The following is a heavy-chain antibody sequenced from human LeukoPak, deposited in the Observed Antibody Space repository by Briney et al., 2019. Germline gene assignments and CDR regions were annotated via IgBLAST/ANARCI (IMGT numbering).Heavy chain of an antibody. J-gene: IGHJ5*02. V-gene: IGHV4-59*08. CDR3: ASHTQYCSGGSCYSDWFDP. CDR2: IYYSGST. Sequence: ASETLSLTCTVSGGSISSYYWSWIRQPPGKGLEWIGYIYYSGSTNYNPSLKSRVTISVDTSKNQFSLKLSSVTAADTAVYYCASHTQYCSGGSCYSDWFDPWGQGTLVTVSS. D-gene: IGHD2-15*01. CDR1: GGSISSYY.